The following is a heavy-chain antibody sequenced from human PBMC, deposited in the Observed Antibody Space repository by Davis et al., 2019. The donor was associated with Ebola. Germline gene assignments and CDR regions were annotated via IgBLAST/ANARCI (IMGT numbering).Heavy chain of an antibody. V-gene: IGHV3-30*04. CDR3: ARDRPNYDFWSGFFDY. D-gene: IGHD3-3*01. Sequence: GGSLRLSCAASGFTFSTYAMSWVRQAPGKGLEWVAVISYDGSNKYYADSVKGRFTISRDNSKNTLYLQMNSLRAEDTAVYYCARDRPNYDFWSGFFDYWGQGTLVTVSS. CDR2: ISYDGSNK. CDR1: GFTFSTYA. J-gene: IGHJ4*02.